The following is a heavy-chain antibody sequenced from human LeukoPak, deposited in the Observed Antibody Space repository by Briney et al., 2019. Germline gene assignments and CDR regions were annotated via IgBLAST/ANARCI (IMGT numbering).Heavy chain of an antibody. D-gene: IGHD3-16*01. CDR2: IKAKSDGWTI. J-gene: IGHJ4*02. CDR3: TATRAGDG. Sequence: GGSLRLSCAASGFTFSDAWMSWVRQAPGKGLEWVARIKAKSDGWTIDYTAPVKGRFAISRDDSKNTLYLQMNSLKIEDTAVYYCTATRAGDGWGQGTLVTVSS. CDR1: GFTFSDAW. V-gene: IGHV3-15*01.